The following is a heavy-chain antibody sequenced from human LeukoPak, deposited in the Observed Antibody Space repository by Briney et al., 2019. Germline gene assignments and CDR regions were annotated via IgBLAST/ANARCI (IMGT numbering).Heavy chain of an antibody. CDR1: EFTFSHYG. V-gene: IGHV3-21*01. D-gene: IGHD6-19*01. CDR3: ASDPSSDQVQFYDY. Sequence: GGSLRLSCGASEFTFSHYGILWVRQAPGKGLEWVASVNTFDPRIYYADSVRGRFTISRDTANNSVYLEMDALTAEDTGVYSCASDPSSDQVQFYDYWGQGALVTVSS. J-gene: IGHJ4*02. CDR2: VNTFDPRI.